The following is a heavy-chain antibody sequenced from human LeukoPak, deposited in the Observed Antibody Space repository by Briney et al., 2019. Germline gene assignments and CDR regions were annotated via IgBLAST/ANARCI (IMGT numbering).Heavy chain of an antibody. Sequence: GASVKVSCKASGYTFTNYGITWVRQAPGQGLEWMGWISGYQGSTKYAQNFQGRVTMTIDTSTSTAYMDLRSLRSDDTAIYFCARSDLATITAGPFNWGQGTLVAVSS. V-gene: IGHV1-18*01. J-gene: IGHJ4*02. D-gene: IGHD5-24*01. CDR3: ARSDLATITAGPFN. CDR2: ISGYQGST. CDR1: GYTFTNYG.